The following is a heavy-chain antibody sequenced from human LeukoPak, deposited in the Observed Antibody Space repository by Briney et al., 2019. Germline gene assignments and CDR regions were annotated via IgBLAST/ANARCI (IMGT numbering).Heavy chain of an antibody. CDR2: ISGSGGST. CDR3: AKDRCYSGRYHFDH. CDR1: GFTLTNYA. J-gene: IGHJ4*02. V-gene: IGHV3-23*01. D-gene: IGHD1-26*01. Sequence: GGSLRLSCAASGFTLTNYAMSWVRQPPGKGLEWVSAISGSGGSTFYADSVKGRFTISRDSSENTMYLQMNSLRVEDTAVYYCAKDRCYSGRYHFDHWGQGSLVTVSS.